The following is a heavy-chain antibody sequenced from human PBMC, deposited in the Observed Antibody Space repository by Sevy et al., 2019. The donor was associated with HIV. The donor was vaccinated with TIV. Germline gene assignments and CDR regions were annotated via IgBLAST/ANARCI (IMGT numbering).Heavy chain of an antibody. CDR1: GFTFSIYA. CDR3: AKDLYYDTSLFDY. V-gene: IGHV3-23*01. Sequence: GGSLRLACAASGFTFSIYAMSWVRQAPGKGLEWVSGISGSYNSTYYADSVKGRFTISRDNSKNTLYLQMNSLRAEDTAVYYCAKDLYYDTSLFDYWGQGTLVTVSS. D-gene: IGHD3-22*01. J-gene: IGHJ4*02. CDR2: ISGSYNST.